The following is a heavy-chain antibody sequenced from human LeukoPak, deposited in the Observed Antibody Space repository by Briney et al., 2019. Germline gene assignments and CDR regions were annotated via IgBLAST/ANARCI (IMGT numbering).Heavy chain of an antibody. J-gene: IGHJ6*04. D-gene: IGHD4-17*01. CDR3: AKDGDYGDYGSLSYYYYYYGMDV. V-gene: IGHV3-30*18. CDR2: ISYDGSNK. CDR1: GFTFSTYG. Sequence: GRSLRLSCAASGFTFSTYGMHWVRQAPGKGLEWLAVISYDGSNKYYADSVKGRFTISRDNSKNTLYLQMNSLRAEDTAVYYCAKDGDYGDYGSLSYYYYYYGMDVWGKGTTVTVSS.